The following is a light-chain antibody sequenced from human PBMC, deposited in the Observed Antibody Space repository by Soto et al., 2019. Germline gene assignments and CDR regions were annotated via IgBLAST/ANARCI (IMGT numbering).Light chain of an antibody. CDR2: TAS. V-gene: IGKV1-39*01. J-gene: IGKJ4*01. CDR3: QQSYKTPLT. Sequence: DIQMTQSPSSQSASVGDRVTITCRASQTISIFLNWYQHKPGKPPTLLIYTASSLQSGVPSRFSGSGSGTDFTLTISSLQPEDFATYYCQQSYKTPLTFGGGTKVDIK. CDR1: QTISIF.